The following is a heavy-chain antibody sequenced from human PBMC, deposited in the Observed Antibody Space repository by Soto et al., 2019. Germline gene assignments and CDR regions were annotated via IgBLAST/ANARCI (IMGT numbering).Heavy chain of an antibody. CDR2: IYYSGST. D-gene: IGHD1-26*01. CDR1: GGSISSYY. J-gene: IGHJ4*02. V-gene: IGHV4-59*01. Sequence: PSETLSLTCTVSGGSISSYYWSWIRQPPGKGLEWIGYIYYSGSTNYNPSLKSRVTISVDTSKNQFSLKLSSVTAADTAVYYCARSRYGSYEFDYWGQGTLVTVSS. CDR3: ARSRYGSYEFDY.